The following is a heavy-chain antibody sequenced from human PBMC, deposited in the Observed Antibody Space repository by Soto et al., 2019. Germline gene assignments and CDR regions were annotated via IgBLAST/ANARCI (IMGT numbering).Heavy chain of an antibody. D-gene: IGHD4-17*01. CDR1: GGSISSSSYY. Sequence: SETLSLTCTVSGGSISSSSYYWGWIRQPPGKGLEWIGSIYYSGSTYYNPSLKSRVTISVDTSKNQFSLKLNSVTAADTAVYYCARVYGDRYYYYYYGMDVWGQGTTVTVSS. V-gene: IGHV4-39*01. CDR2: IYYSGST. J-gene: IGHJ6*02. CDR3: ARVYGDRYYYYYYGMDV.